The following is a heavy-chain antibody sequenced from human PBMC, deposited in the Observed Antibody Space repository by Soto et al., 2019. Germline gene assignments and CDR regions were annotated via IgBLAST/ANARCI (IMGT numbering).Heavy chain of an antibody. J-gene: IGHJ4*02. D-gene: IGHD1-26*01. V-gene: IGHV1-69*13. CDR3: ARIPPSSGSHY. CDR2: IISFFGKA. Sequence: SVKVSCKASGYTFTSYGISWVRQAPGQGLEWMGWIISFFGKANYAQKFQGRVTITADESTSTAYMELSSLRSEDTAVYYCARIPPSSGSHYWGQGTLVTVS. CDR1: GYTFTSYG.